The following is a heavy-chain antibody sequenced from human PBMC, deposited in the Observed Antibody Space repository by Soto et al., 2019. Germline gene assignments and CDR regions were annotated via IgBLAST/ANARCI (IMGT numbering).Heavy chain of an antibody. Sequence: GSGPTLVNPTQTLTPTCTFSGFSLSTSGVGVGWIRQPPGKALEWLALIYWDDDKRYSPSLKSRLTITKDASKNQVVLTMTNMDPVDTATYYCAQTSHLGLGYCISTSCYAVWFDPWGQGTLVTVSS. CDR3: AQTSHLGLGYCISTSCYAVWFDP. J-gene: IGHJ5*02. V-gene: IGHV2-5*02. CDR2: IYWDDDK. CDR1: GFSLSTSGVG. D-gene: IGHD2-2*01.